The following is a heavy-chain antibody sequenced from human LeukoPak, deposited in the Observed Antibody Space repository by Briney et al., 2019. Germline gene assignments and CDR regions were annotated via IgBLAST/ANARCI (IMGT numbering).Heavy chain of an antibody. V-gene: IGHV1-18*01. CDR1: GYTFTSYA. Sequence: ASVKVSCKASGYTFTSYAMHWVRQAPGQRLEWMGWISAYNGNTNYAQKLQGRVTMTTDTSTSTAYMERRSLRSDDTAVYYCARSITMVRGTYYYYYYMDVWGKGTTVTVPS. CDR2: ISAYNGNT. J-gene: IGHJ6*03. D-gene: IGHD3-10*01. CDR3: ARSITMVRGTYYYYYYMDV.